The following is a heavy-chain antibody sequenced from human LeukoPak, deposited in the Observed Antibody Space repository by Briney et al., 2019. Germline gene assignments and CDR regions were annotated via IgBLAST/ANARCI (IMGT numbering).Heavy chain of an antibody. Sequence: GGSLRLSCEPSGFPFSSYWMLWVRQAPGKGLVWVSRISGDGTIKTYADFVRGRYTISRDNTKNILYLQMNSLRVEDTAIYFCSRSQFDYWGQGVLVTVSS. V-gene: IGHV3-74*03. CDR2: ISGDGTIK. CDR1: GFPFSSYW. J-gene: IGHJ4*02. CDR3: SRSQFDY.